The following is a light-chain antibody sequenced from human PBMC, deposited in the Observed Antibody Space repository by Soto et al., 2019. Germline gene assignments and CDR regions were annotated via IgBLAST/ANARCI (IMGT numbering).Light chain of an antibody. CDR3: QQYNKWPPKFT. CDR2: GAS. V-gene: IGKV3-15*01. J-gene: IGKJ3*01. Sequence: EIVMTQSPATLSVSPGERATLSCRASQSVSSNLAWYQQKPGQAPRLLIYGASTRATGIPARFSGSGSGTEFTLTISSLQSEDFAVYFCQQYNKWPPKFTFGPGTKVDI. CDR1: QSVSSN.